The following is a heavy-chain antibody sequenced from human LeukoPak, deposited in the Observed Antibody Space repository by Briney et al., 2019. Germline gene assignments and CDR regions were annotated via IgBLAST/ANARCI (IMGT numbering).Heavy chain of an antibody. D-gene: IGHD3-9*01. CDR2: ISYDGSRK. V-gene: IGHV3-30*03. J-gene: IGHJ5*01. Sequence: GGSLRLSCAASGFTFSGYGMHWVCQAPGKGLEWVAVISYDGSRKYYADSVKGRFTISRDNSKNTLYLQMNSLSGEDTALYYCARDAGTLESGNSDWSLNWFDSWGQGTLVTVSS. CDR3: ARDAGTLESGNSDWSLNWFDS. CDR1: GFTFSGYG.